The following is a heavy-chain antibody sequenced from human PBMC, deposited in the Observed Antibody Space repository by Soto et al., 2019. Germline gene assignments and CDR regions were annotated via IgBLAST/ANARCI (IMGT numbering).Heavy chain of an antibody. CDR1: GGSINSFY. CDR3: ARGEGSSFGLDY. D-gene: IGHD5-18*01. Sequence: NPSETLSLTCTVSGGSINSFYWSWIRQPPGKGLEWIGYIYVSGSTNYNPSLKSRVTISADTSKNQFSLKLSSVTAADTAVYYCARGEGSSFGLDYWGQGTLVTVSS. V-gene: IGHV4-59*01. J-gene: IGHJ4*02. CDR2: IYVSGST.